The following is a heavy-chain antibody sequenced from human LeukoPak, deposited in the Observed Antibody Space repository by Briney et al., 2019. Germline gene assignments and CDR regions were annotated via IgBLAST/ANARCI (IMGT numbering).Heavy chain of an antibody. CDR3: AKDPPDILTGDFLRTGFDY. CDR1: GFTFPKLP. D-gene: IGHD3-9*01. V-gene: IGHV3-23*01. CDR2: ISGSGGTT. Sequence: GESLRLSCAASGFTFPKLPMIWARQAPGKGLEWVSAISGSGGTTYYADSVRGRFTISRDNSKNTLYLQMNSLRAEDTAVYYCAKDPPDILTGDFLRTGFDYWGQGTLVTVSS. J-gene: IGHJ4*02.